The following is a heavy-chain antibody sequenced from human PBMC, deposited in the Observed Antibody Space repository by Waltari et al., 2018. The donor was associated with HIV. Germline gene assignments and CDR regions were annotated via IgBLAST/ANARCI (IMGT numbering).Heavy chain of an antibody. J-gene: IGHJ4*02. D-gene: IGHD3-16*01. V-gene: IGHV3-15*01. CDR1: GFTCNIAW. CDR2: IKSESHGWTT. Sequence: EVQLVESGGGLVKPGGSLTLSCEASGFTCNIAWMSWVRQAPGKGLEWVGRIKSESHGWTTDFAAPVKGRFTISRDDSKNTVSLQMNSLKTEDTAVYFCSTMGGFPSFDYWGQGTLVTVSS. CDR3: STMGGFPSFDY.